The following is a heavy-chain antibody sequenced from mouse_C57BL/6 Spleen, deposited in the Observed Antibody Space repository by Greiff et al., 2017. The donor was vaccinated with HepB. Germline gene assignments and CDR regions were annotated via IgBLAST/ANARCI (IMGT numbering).Heavy chain of an antibody. CDR2: IDPSDSET. CDR3: ARDYGSSYWYFDV. D-gene: IGHD1-1*01. CDR1: GYTFTSYW. Sequence: VQLQQSGAELVRPGSSVKLSCKASGYTFTSYWMHWVKQRPIQGLEWIGNIDPSDSETHYNQKFKDKATLTVDKSSSTAYMQLSSLTSEDSAFYYCARDYGSSYWYFDVWGTGTTVTVSS. J-gene: IGHJ1*03. V-gene: IGHV1-52*01.